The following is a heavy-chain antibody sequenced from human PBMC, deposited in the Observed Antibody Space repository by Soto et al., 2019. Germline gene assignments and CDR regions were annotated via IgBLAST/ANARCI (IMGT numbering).Heavy chain of an antibody. Sequence: PGGSLRLSCAASGFTFSSYAMHWVRQAPGKGLEWVAVISYDGSNKYYADSVKGRFTISRDNSKNTLYLQMNSLRAEDTAVYYCARDAGWDYYDSSGYPSPTRNYFDYWGQGTLVTVSS. J-gene: IGHJ4*02. CDR3: ARDAGWDYYDSSGYPSPTRNYFDY. D-gene: IGHD3-22*01. CDR2: ISYDGSNK. CDR1: GFTFSSYA. V-gene: IGHV3-30-3*01.